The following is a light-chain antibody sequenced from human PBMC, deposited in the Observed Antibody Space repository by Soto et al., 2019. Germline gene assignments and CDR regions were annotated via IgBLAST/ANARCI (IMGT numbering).Light chain of an antibody. V-gene: IGLV2-8*01. CDR2: EVS. CDR1: SSDVGGYNY. J-gene: IGLJ2*01. CDR3: GSHAGSNNLV. Sequence: QSALTQPPSASGSPGQSVTISCTGTSSDVGGYNYVSWYQQYPGKAPKLMIYEVSKRPSGVPDRFSGSKSGNTASLTVSGLQAEDEADYYCGSHAGSNNLVFGGGTKLTVL.